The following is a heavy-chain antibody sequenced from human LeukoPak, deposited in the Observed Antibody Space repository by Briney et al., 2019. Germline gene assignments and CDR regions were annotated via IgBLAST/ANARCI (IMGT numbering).Heavy chain of an antibody. CDR1: GASITTYY. J-gene: IGHJ4*02. D-gene: IGHD5-24*01. V-gene: IGHV4-4*07. Sequence: SETLSLTCTVYGASITTYYWSWIRQPAGKGLEWIGRIYISGSTSYNPSLKSRVTMSLDTSKNQFSLNLSSVTAADTAVYYCARGGERWLQPFDYWGQGTLVTVSS. CDR2: IYISGST. CDR3: ARGGERWLQPFDY.